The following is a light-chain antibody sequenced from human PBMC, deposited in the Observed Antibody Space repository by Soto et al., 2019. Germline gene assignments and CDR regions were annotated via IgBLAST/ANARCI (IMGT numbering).Light chain of an antibody. V-gene: IGKV4-1*01. Sequence: DIVMTQSPDSLAVSLGERATINCKSSQSVLYNSNNKNYLAWYKQRPGQPPKMLIYWASSRIFGVPDRFSGSGSGTDFTLTISSLQAEDVAVYYCQQYYRTPVTFGPGTKVDIK. CDR2: WAS. CDR3: QQYYRTPVT. CDR1: QSVLYNSNNKNY. J-gene: IGKJ3*01.